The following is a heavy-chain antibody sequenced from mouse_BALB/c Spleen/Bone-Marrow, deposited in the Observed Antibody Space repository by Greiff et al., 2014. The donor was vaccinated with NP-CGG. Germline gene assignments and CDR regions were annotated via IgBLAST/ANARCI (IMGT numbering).Heavy chain of an antibody. CDR1: GYAFTNYL. CDR3: ARRDGSYFDY. CDR2: INPGSGGT. V-gene: IGHV1-54*01. Sequence: QVHVKQSGAELVRPGTSVNVSCKASGYAFTNYLIEWVKQRPGQGLEWIGMINPGSGGTNYNEKFKGKATLTADKSSSTAYMQLSSLTSDDSAVYFCARRDGSYFDYWGQGTTLTVSS. J-gene: IGHJ2*01. D-gene: IGHD3-3*01.